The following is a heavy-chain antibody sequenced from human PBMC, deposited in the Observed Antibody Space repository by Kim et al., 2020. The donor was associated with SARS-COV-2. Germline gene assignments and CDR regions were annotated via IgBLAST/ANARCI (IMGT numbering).Heavy chain of an antibody. D-gene: IGHD4-17*01. CDR1: GYTFTGYY. CDR3: ARVLYPHDYGDQCGFDP. Sequence: ASVKVSCKASGYTFTGYYMHWVRQAPGQGLEWMGRINPNSGGTNYAQKFQGRVTMTRDTSISTAYMELSRLRSDDTAVYYCARVLYPHDYGDQCGFDPWGQGTLVTVSS. V-gene: IGHV1-2*06. J-gene: IGHJ5*02. CDR2: INPNSGGT.